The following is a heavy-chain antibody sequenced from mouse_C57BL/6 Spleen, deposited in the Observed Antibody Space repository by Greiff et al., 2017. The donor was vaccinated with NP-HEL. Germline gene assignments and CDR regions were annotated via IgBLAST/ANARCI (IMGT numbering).Heavy chain of an antibody. CDR1: GFTFSDYG. CDR3: ARPSPSYGNYFDY. V-gene: IGHV5-17*01. CDR2: ISSGSSTI. J-gene: IGHJ2*01. D-gene: IGHD1-1*01. Sequence: EVKVVESGGGLVKPGGSLKLSCAASGFTFSDYGMHWVRQAPEKGLEWVAYISSGSSTIYYADTVKGRFTISRDNAKNTLFLQMTSLRSEDTAMYYCARPSPSYGNYFDYWGQGTTLTVSS.